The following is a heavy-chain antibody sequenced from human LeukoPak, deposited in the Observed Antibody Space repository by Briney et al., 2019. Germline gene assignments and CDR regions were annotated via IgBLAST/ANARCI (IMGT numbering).Heavy chain of an antibody. CDR3: ARDSGSGYEDC. V-gene: IGHV1-18*01. Sequence: ASVKVSCKASGGTFSSYAISWVRQAPGQGLEWMGWISAYNGNTNYAQKLQGRVTMTTDTSTSTAYMELRSLRSDDTAVYYCARDSGSGYEDCWGQGTLVTVSS. CDR2: ISAYNGNT. D-gene: IGHD5-12*01. CDR1: GGTFSSYA. J-gene: IGHJ4*02.